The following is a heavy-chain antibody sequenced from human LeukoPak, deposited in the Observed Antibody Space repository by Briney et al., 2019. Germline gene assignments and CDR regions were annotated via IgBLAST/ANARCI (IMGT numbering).Heavy chain of an antibody. CDR1: GFTFSAYA. V-gene: IGHV3-23*01. J-gene: IGHJ4*02. Sequence: PGGSLRLSCEASGFTFSAYAMTWVRQAPGKGLEWVSSIGSDNKPHYSESVKGRFAISRDNSKSMLFLQLNSLRVEDTAVYYCARDRGSGWHTFDSWGQGTLVTVSS. D-gene: IGHD6-19*01. CDR3: ARDRGSGWHTFDS. CDR2: IGSDNKP.